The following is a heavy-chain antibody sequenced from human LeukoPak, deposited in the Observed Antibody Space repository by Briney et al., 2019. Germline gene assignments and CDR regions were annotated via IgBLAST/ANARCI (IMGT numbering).Heavy chain of an antibody. Sequence: GGSLRLSCAASGFTFSSYWMSWVRQAPGKGLEWVAVISYDGSNKYYADSVKGRFTISRDNSKNTLYLQMNSLRAEDTAVYYCARTIVSSSWYPLGYYGMDVWGQGTTVTVSS. J-gene: IGHJ6*02. CDR1: GFTFSSYW. CDR2: ISYDGSNK. V-gene: IGHV3-30-3*01. CDR3: ARTIVSSSWYPLGYYGMDV. D-gene: IGHD6-13*01.